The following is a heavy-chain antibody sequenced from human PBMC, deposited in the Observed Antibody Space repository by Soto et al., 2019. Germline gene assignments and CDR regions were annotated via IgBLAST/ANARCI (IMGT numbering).Heavy chain of an antibody. J-gene: IGHJ4*02. D-gene: IGHD6-19*01. V-gene: IGHV1-2*02. CDR1: GYIFSDNY. CDR3: ARAREDSSGWFDY. Sequence: QVQLVQSGAEVKQPGASMKVSCKASGYIFSDNYIHWVRQAPGQGLEWMAWINPKSGGTNYARNFQGRVNLTRDTSISTAYMDLSRLTSDDTAVYYCARAREDSSGWFDYWGQGTLVTVSS. CDR2: INPKSGGT.